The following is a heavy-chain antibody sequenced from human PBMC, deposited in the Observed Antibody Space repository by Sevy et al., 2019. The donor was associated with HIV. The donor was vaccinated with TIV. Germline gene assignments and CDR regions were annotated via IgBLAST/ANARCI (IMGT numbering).Heavy chain of an antibody. J-gene: IGHJ5*02. Sequence: SETLSLTCAVSGYSISSGYYWGWIRQPPGKGLEWIGSIYHSGSTYYNPSLKSRVTISVDTSKNQFSLKLSSVTAADTAVYYCAREWYTMVRGVIITGTKKNTYNWFAPWGQGTLVTVSS. CDR1: GYSISSGYY. CDR2: IYHSGST. D-gene: IGHD3-10*01. CDR3: AREWYTMVRGVIITGTKKNTYNWFAP. V-gene: IGHV4-38-2*02.